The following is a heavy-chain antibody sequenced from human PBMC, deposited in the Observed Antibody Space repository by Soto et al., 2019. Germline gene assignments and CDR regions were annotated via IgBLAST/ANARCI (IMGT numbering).Heavy chain of an antibody. Sequence: PGGSLRLSCAASGFTFSSYAMSWVRQAPGKGLEWVSAISGSGGSTYYADSVKGRVTISRDNFKSSLYLQMSDLRAEDTAIYYCAEGKISTTTYTSFDSWGQGTLVTLS. D-gene: IGHD1-26*01. V-gene: IGHV3-23*01. J-gene: IGHJ5*01. CDR2: ISGSGGST. CDR1: GFTFSSYA. CDR3: AEGKISTTTYTSFDS.